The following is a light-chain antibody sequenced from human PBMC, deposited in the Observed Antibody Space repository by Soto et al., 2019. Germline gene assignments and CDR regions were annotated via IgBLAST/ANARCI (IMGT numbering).Light chain of an antibody. CDR3: SSCTSSSTYV. J-gene: IGLJ1*01. Sequence: QSALTQPASVSGSPGQSMTISCTGTSSDVGGYNYVSWYQQHPGKAPKLMIYDVSNRPSGGSNRFSGSKPGNTASLTISGLQAEDEADYYCSSCTSSSTYVFGTGTKGTVL. V-gene: IGLV2-14*01. CDR2: DVS. CDR1: SSDVGGYNY.